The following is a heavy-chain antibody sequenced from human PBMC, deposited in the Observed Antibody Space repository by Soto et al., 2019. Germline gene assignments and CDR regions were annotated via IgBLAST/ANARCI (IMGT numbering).Heavy chain of an antibody. D-gene: IGHD6-13*01. CDR1: GGSISTSNW. Sequence: QVQLQESGPGLVKPSGTLSLTCAVSGGSISTSNWWSWVRQPPGEGLEWIGEVYRTGSTTYNPSLESPLTISVDKSKNQSSLKLTSVTAADTAVYYCARACVTIAAAAIFDCWGQGTLVTVSS. CDR3: ARACVTIAAAAIFDC. CDR2: VYRTGST. J-gene: IGHJ4*02. V-gene: IGHV4-4*02.